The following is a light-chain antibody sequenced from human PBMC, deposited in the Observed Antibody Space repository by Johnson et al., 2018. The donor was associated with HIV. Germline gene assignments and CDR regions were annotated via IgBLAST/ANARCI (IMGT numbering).Light chain of an antibody. V-gene: IGLV1-51*02. Sequence: QSVLTQPPSVSAAPGQKVTISCSGSSSKIGNNYVSWYQQLPGTAPKLLIYENNKRPSGIPDRFSGSKSGTSATLGITGLQTGDEADYYCGTWDTRLSAEVFGTGTKVTVL. J-gene: IGLJ1*01. CDR3: GTWDTRLSAEV. CDR1: SSKIGNNY. CDR2: ENN.